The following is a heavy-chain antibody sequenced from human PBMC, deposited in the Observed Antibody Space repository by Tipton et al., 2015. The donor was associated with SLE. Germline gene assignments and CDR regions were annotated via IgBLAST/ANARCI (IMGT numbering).Heavy chain of an antibody. CDR3: ARHRGYFTVSDYIDY. CDR1: GGSINSSSYY. J-gene: IGHJ4*02. CDR2: IYYSGRT. Sequence: TLSLTCTVSGGSINSSSYYWGWIRQPPGKGLEWIGSIYYSGRTYYNPSLKSRVTVSVDTSKNQFSLKLSSVTAADTAVYYCARHRGYFTVSDYIDYWGQGALVTVSS. V-gene: IGHV4-39*07. D-gene: IGHD3-10*01.